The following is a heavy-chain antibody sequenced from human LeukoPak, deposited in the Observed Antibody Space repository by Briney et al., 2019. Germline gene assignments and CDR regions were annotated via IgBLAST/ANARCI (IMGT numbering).Heavy chain of an antibody. D-gene: IGHD2-2*01. J-gene: IGHJ4*02. Sequence: GGSLRLSCAASGFTFSSYAMSWVRQAPGKGLEGVSAISGSGGSTYYADSGKGRFTISRDNSKNTLYLQMNSLRAEDTAVYYCAKPSGDCSSTSCSEDYWGQGTLVTVSS. CDR1: GFTFSSYA. V-gene: IGHV3-23*01. CDR3: AKPSGDCSSTSCSEDY. CDR2: ISGSGGST.